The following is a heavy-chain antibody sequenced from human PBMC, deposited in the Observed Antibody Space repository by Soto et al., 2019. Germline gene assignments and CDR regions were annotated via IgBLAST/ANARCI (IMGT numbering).Heavy chain of an antibody. CDR2: IHHSGSA. J-gene: IGHJ4*02. V-gene: IGHV4-4*02. Sequence: QVQLQESGPGLVRPSGTLSLTCAVSGGSISSTNWWSWVRPTPGRGLEGIAEIHHSGSANYNPSLKSRVTISVDKSKNHFPLRLSSVTAADTAVYHSARYSALSGTYYFDYWGQGTLVTVSS. D-gene: IGHD1-7*01. CDR3: ARYSALSGTYYFDY. CDR1: GGSISSTNW.